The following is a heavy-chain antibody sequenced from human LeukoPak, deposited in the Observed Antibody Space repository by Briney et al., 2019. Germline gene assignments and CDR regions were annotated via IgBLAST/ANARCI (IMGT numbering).Heavy chain of an antibody. CDR1: GFTFSDYY. CDR2: ISYDGSNK. CDR3: AREYCSSTSCYMADY. J-gene: IGHJ4*02. V-gene: IGHV3-30*03. Sequence: GGSLRLSCAASGFTFSDYYMNWIRQAPGKGLEWVAVISYDGSNKYYADSVKGRFTISRDNSKNTLYLQMNSLRAEDTAVYYCAREYCSSTSCYMADYWGQGTLVTVSS. D-gene: IGHD2-2*02.